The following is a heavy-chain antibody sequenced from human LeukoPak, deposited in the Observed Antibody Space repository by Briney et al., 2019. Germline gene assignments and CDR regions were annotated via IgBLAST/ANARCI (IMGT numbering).Heavy chain of an antibody. CDR3: ARGVGATTQFDY. J-gene: IGHJ4*02. CDR1: GGSISSXY. Sequence: SLTCSVSGGSISSXYWTWIRQPPGKGLEWIGSIYYSGSADYNPSLKSRVTISVDTSKSQFSLRLSSVTAADTAVYFCARGVGATTQFDYWGQGTLXXXXS. CDR2: IYYSGSA. D-gene: IGHD1-26*01. V-gene: IGHV4-59*08.